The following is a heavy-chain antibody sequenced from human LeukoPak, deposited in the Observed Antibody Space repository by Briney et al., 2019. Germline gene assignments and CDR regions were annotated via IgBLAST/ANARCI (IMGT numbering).Heavy chain of an antibody. CDR2: ISGSGVTT. CDR3: AKDSRGLGYSYDYNWFDP. J-gene: IGHJ5*02. V-gene: IGHV3-23*01. CDR1: GFTFSSYA. D-gene: IGHD5-18*01. Sequence: GGSLRLSCAASGFTFSSYAMSWVRQAPGKGLEWVSGISGSGVTTYYADSVKGRFTISRDNSRNTVFLQMNSLRAEDTAVYYCAKDSRGLGYSYDYNWFDPWGQGTLVTVSS.